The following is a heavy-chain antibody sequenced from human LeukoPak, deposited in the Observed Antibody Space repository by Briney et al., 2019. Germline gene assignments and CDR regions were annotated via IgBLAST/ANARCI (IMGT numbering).Heavy chain of an antibody. V-gene: IGHV4-30-4*08. D-gene: IGHD6-13*01. CDR1: GGSINSGDYY. J-gene: IGHJ4*02. CDR3: ARARAYSSSSYYFDY. CDR2: IYHSGIT. Sequence: SQTLSLTCTVSGGSINSGDYYWSWIRQPPGKGLEWIGHIYHSGITYYNPSLKSRVTFLVDTSKNQFSLKVNSVTAADTAVYHCARARAYSSSSYYFDYWGQGTLVTVSS.